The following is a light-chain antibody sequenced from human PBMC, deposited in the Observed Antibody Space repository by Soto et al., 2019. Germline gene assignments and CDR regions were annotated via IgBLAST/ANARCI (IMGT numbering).Light chain of an antibody. CDR3: QQRNKWPLT. J-gene: IGKJ4*01. Sequence: DILLTQSPGTMSVSPGERASLSCRASQNVDTFLAWYQQKPGQAPRLLIYDASRRAAGISARFSGSGSGTDFTLTISSLEPEDSAVYYCQQRNKWPLTFGAGTKVDSK. CDR2: DAS. CDR1: QNVDTF. V-gene: IGKV3-11*01.